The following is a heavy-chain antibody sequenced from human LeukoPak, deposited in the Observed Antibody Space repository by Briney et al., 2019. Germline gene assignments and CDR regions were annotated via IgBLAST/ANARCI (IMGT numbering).Heavy chain of an antibody. D-gene: IGHD3-22*01. CDR1: GGSISSTDW. CDR2: IYHGGST. V-gene: IGHV4-4*02. Sequence: SETLSLTCAVSGGSISSTDWWSWVRQPPGKGLEWIGQIYHGGSTNYNPSLKSRVTISVDTSENQFSLKLSSVTAADTAVYYCARWGPLYDSSGYYYGFFDYWGQGTLVTVSS. CDR3: ARWGPLYDSSGYYYGFFDY. J-gene: IGHJ4*02.